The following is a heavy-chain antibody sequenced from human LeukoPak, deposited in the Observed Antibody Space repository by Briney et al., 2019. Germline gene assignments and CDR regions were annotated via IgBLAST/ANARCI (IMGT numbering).Heavy chain of an antibody. V-gene: IGHV3-15*01. CDR3: TKGHYGDYYFDY. D-gene: IGHD4-17*01. CDR2: TKSKTDGGTP. J-gene: IGHJ4*02. CDR1: GFTFSDYY. Sequence: GGSLRLSCAASGFTFSDYYMSWIRRAPGKGLEWVGRTKSKTDGGTPGYAAPVKGRFTISRDDSKNTLYLQMNSLIPEDTAVYYCTKGHYGDYYFDYWGQGTLVTVSS.